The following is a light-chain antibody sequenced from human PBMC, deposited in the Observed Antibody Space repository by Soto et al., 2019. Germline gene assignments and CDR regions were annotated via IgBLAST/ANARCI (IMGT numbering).Light chain of an antibody. Sequence: EIVMTQSPATLPVSPCERATLSCRASQSVSRKLAWYQQTRGQAPRLLMYGASSRATGIPDRFSGRGSGTDFTLIISRLEPEDFAVYYCQQYETSLLTFGGGTKVDI. CDR3: QQYETSLLT. CDR1: QSVSRK. CDR2: GAS. J-gene: IGKJ4*01. V-gene: IGKV3D-15*01.